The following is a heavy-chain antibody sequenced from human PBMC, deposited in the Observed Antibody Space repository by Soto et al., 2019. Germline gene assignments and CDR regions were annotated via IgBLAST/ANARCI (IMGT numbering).Heavy chain of an antibody. D-gene: IGHD6-19*01. CDR1: GYTFTSYY. J-gene: IGHJ4*02. CDR3: AKDPLQQWLAYYFDY. Sequence: ASVKVSCKASGYTFTSYYMHWLLQAPGQGLEWMGIINPSGGSTSYAQKFQGRVTMTRDTSTSTVYMELSSLRSEDTAVYYCAKDPLQQWLAYYFDYWGQGTLVTVSS. CDR2: INPSGGST. V-gene: IGHV1-46*01.